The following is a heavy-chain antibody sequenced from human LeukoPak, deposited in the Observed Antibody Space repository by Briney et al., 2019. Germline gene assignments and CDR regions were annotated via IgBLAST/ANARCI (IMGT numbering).Heavy chain of an antibody. CDR2: ISSSSSYI. CDR3: ARVRGYYGSGNFDAFDF. V-gene: IGHV3-21*01. J-gene: IGHJ3*01. Sequence: GGSLRLSCAASGFTFSTCTLSWVRQAPGKGLEWVTSISSSSSYIYYPDSVKGRFTISRDNAKNSLYLQMNSLRAEDTAVYYCARVRGYYGSGNFDAFDFWGQGTMVTVSS. D-gene: IGHD3-10*01. CDR1: GFTFSTCT.